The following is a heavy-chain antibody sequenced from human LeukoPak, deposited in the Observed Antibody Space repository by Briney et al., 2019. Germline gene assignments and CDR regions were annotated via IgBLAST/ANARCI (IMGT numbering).Heavy chain of an antibody. D-gene: IGHD3-22*01. CDR2: IGASGSNT. J-gene: IGHJ4*02. CDR3: ARGQEYYYDSSAYSKFDY. V-gene: IGHV3-23*01. CDR1: GFTFSTYS. Sequence: GGSLRLSCAASGFTFSTYSMTWVRQAPGKGLDWVSIIGASGSNTYYADTVKGRFTISRDNSKNTLYLQMNSLRAEDTALYYCARGQEYYYDSSAYSKFDYWGQGTLVTVSS.